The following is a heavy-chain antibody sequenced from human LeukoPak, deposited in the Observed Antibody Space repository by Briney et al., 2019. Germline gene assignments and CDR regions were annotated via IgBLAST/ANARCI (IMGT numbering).Heavy chain of an antibody. V-gene: IGHV4-30-2*01. J-gene: IGHJ5*02. CDR3: ARTAGTGELSVLIP. D-gene: IGHD6-13*01. CDR1: GGSISSGDYY. CDR2: IYHSGST. Sequence: SETLSLTCTVSGGSISSGDYYWSWIRQPPGKGLGWIGYIYHSGSTYYNPSLKSRVTISVDRSKNQFSLKLSSVTAADTAVYYCARTAGTGELSVLIPWGQGTLVTVSS.